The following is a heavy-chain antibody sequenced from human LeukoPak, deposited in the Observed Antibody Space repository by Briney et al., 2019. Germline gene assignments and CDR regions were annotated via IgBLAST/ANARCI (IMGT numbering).Heavy chain of an antibody. J-gene: IGHJ4*02. D-gene: IGHD5-12*01. Sequence: GRSLRLSCAPSGFTFSSYAMNWVRQAPGKGRKSLAVISYDGSNKYYADSVKGRFTISRDNSKNTLYLQMNSLRREDTAVYYCARDIRYSGYDLTGPDFWGQGTLVTVSS. CDR1: GFTFSSYA. CDR3: ARDIRYSGYDLTGPDF. CDR2: ISYDGSNK. V-gene: IGHV3-30*01.